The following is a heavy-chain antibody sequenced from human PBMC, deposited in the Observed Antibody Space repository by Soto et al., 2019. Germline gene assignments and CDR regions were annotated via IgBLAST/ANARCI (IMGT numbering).Heavy chain of an antibody. J-gene: IGHJ5*02. CDR3: ARGGYGEYNWFDP. CDR1: GGSISSGGYS. D-gene: IGHD5-12*01. V-gene: IGHV4-30-2*01. CDR2: IYHSGST. Sequence: SETLSLTCAVSGGSISSGGYSWSWIRQPPGKGLEWIGYIYHSGSTYYNPSLKSRVTISVDRFKNQFSLKLSSVTAADTAVYYCARGGYGEYNWFDPWGQGTLVTVSS.